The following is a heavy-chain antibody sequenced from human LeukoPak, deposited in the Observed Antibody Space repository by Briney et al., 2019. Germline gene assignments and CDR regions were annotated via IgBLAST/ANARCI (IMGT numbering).Heavy chain of an antibody. V-gene: IGHV1-69*05. Sequence: GSSVKVSCKASGGTISSYAISWVRQAPGQGLEWMGGIIPIFGTANYAQKFQGRVTITTDESTSTAYMELSSLRSEDTAVYYCAKATRPTYYYDSSGYSLAGYFQHWGQGTLVTVSS. CDR1: GGTISSYA. CDR3: AKATRPTYYYDSSGYSLAGYFQH. CDR2: IIPIFGTA. J-gene: IGHJ1*01. D-gene: IGHD3-22*01.